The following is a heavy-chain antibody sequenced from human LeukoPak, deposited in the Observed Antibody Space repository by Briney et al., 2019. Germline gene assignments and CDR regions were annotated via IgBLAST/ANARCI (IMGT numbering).Heavy chain of an antibody. Sequence: PSETLSLTCAVYGGSFSGYYWSWIRQPPGKGLEWIGEINHSGSTNYNPSLKSRVTISVDTSKNQFSLKLSSVTAADTAVYYCARGSERRIGYCSSTSCYTGYYYMDVWGKGTTVTVSS. CDR2: INHSGST. D-gene: IGHD2-2*02. J-gene: IGHJ6*03. CDR1: GGSFSGYY. V-gene: IGHV4-34*01. CDR3: ARGSERRIGYCSSTSCYTGYYYMDV.